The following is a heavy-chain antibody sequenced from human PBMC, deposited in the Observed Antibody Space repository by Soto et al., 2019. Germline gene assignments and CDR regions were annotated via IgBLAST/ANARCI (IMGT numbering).Heavy chain of an antibody. Sequence: ASVKVSCKASGYTFTDYAMNWVRQAPGQGLEWMGWINGGNGNTKYSQKFQGRVTITMDTSATTAFMELSSLTSVDTAVYYCSRDPLVGVIAFDIWGQGTMVTVSS. D-gene: IGHD3-16*02. J-gene: IGHJ3*02. V-gene: IGHV1-3*01. CDR2: INGGNGNT. CDR1: GYTFTDYA. CDR3: SRDPLVGVIAFDI.